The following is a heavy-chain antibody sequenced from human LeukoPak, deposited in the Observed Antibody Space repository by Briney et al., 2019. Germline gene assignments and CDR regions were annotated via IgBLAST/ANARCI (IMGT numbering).Heavy chain of an antibody. CDR3: GKDINPDGIWDIDY. D-gene: IGHD1-1*01. V-gene: IGHV3-23*01. CDR1: GFAFSTYS. Sequence: PGGSLRLSCAASGFAFSTYSMIWIRQAPGKGLGWVSGIYGSGHGNTFYADSVKGRFVISRDDSNNILFLQMDSLRAEDTTVYYCGKDINPDGIWDIDYWGQGTLVTVSS. CDR2: IYGSGHGNT. J-gene: IGHJ4*02.